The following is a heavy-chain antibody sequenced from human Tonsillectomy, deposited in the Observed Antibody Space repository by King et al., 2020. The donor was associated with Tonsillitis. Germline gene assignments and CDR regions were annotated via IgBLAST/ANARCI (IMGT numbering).Heavy chain of an antibody. J-gene: IGHJ4*02. CDR3: RRVPYDSTAYYDSYYFDF. Sequence: EVQLVESGGGLVQPEGPLKLPCAPSGFPFRDNYMNWVRQAQGKGLEWIGRMRNKTNKNTQNFADLVRGRFTVPRNDSKNSLYLQMNSLKPEATAVYHFRRVPYDSTAYYDSYYFDFWGQGTLVIVSS. CDR1: GFPFRDNY. V-gene: IGHV3-72*01. CDR2: MRNKTNKNTQ. D-gene: IGHD3-22*01.